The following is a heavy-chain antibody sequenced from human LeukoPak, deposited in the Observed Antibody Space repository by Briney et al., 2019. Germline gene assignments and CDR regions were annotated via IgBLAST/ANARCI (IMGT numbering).Heavy chain of an antibody. CDR2: ISSSSSTI. V-gene: IGHV3-48*01. CDR3: AKDLPPYYFDY. CDR1: GFTFSSYS. J-gene: IGHJ4*02. Sequence: PGGPLRLSCAASGFTFSSYSMNWVRQAPGKGLEWVSYISSSSSTIYYADSVKGRFTISRDNSKNTLSLQMNSLRAEDTAVYYCAKDLPPYYFDYWGQGTLVTVSS. D-gene: IGHD5/OR15-5a*01.